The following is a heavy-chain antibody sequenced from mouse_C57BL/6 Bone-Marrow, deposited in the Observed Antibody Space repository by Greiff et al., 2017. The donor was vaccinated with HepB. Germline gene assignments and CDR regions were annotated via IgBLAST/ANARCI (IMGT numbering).Heavy chain of an antibody. CDR3: ARQGATGDY. V-gene: IGHV5-9*01. CDR2: ISGGGGNT. CDR1: GFTFSSYT. Sequence: EVMLVESGGGLVKPGGSLKLSCAASGFTFSSYTMSWVRQTPEKRLEWVATISGGGGNTYYPDSVKGRFTISRDNAKNTLYLQMSSLRSEDTALYYWARQGATGDYWGQGTTLTVSS. J-gene: IGHJ2*01. D-gene: IGHD1-1*01.